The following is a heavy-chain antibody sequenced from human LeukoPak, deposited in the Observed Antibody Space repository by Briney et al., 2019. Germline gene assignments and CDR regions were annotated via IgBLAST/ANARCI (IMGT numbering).Heavy chain of an antibody. CDR3: ARDMSGTYSFDY. CDR1: GFTFSSYW. Sequence: GGSLRLSCAASGFTFSSYWMHCVRQAPGKALEYVSFIHHNEDITSYADSVRGRFTVSRDNSKSTLFLELSSLKTDDTAVYYCARDMSGTYSFDYWGQGTLVTVSS. D-gene: IGHD1-26*01. J-gene: IGHJ4*02. CDR2: IHHNEDIT. V-gene: IGHV3-64D*06.